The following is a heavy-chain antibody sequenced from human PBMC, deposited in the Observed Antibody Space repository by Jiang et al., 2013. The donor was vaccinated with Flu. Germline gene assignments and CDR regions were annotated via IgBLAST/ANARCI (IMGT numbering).Heavy chain of an antibody. J-gene: IGHJ4*02. CDR2: INHSGST. V-gene: IGHV4-34*01. D-gene: IGHD4-17*01. CDR1: GGSFSGYY. Sequence: LLKPSETLSLTCAVYGGSFSGYYWSWIRQPPGKGLEWIGEINHSGSTNYNPSLKSRVTISVDTSKNQFSLKLSSVTAADTAVYYCARGNDYGDYVYDWGQGTLVTVSS. CDR3: ARGNDYGDYVYD.